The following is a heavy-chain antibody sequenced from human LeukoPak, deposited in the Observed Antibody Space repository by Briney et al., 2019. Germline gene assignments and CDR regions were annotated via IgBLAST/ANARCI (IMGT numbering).Heavy chain of an antibody. CDR2: INPNSGDT. Sequence: ASVKVSCKASGYTXTGYYMHWVRQAPGQGLEWMGWINPNSGDTNYAEKFQGRVTMTRDTSISTAYMDLSRLRSDDTAVYYCARAGSNYYASGSHWGQGTLVTVSS. CDR3: ARAGSNYYASGSH. J-gene: IGHJ4*02. V-gene: IGHV1-2*02. D-gene: IGHD3-10*01. CDR1: GYTXTGYY.